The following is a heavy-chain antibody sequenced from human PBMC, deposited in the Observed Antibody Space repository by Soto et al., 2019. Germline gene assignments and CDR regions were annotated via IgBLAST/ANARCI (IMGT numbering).Heavy chain of an antibody. CDR1: GYTFTGYG. D-gene: IGHD2-15*01. V-gene: IGHV1-18*01. Sequence: QVQLVQSGAEVKKPGASVKVSCKASGYTFTGYGISWVRQAPGQGLEWMGWISAYNGNTNYAQKLMDRVTRTTRTTTRTAHMQLRSPKSDDTADDYYASDPAFRSDYWGQGTLVTVSS. J-gene: IGHJ4*02. CDR3: ASDPAFRSDY. CDR2: ISAYNGNT.